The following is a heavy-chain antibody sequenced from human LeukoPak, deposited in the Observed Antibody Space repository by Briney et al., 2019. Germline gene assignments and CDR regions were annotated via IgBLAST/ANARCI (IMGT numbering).Heavy chain of an antibody. D-gene: IGHD3-22*01. CDR1: GGSISSYY. V-gene: IGHV4-59*01. CDR2: IYYSGST. Sequence: SETPSLTRTVSGGSISSYYWSWIRQPPGKGLEWIGYIYYSGSTNYNPSLKSRVTISVDTSKNQFSLKLTSVTAADTAVYYCARAGSSAYLIDYWGRGTLVTVSS. J-gene: IGHJ4*02. CDR3: ARAGSSAYLIDY.